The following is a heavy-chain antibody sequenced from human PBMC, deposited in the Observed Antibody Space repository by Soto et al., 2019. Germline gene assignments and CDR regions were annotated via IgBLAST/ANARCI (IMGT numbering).Heavy chain of an antibody. CDR3: AGHKQTSIFGVVPFDP. Sequence: PGGSLRLSCAASGFTFSNYGMTWVRQAPGKGPEWISYISGGSDAKYYADSVKGRFTISRDNAKNSLYLQMNSLRAEDTAVYYCAGHKQTSIFGVVPFDPWGQGTLVTVSS. CDR1: GFTFSNYG. J-gene: IGHJ5*02. CDR2: ISGGSDAK. D-gene: IGHD3-3*01. V-gene: IGHV3-48*04.